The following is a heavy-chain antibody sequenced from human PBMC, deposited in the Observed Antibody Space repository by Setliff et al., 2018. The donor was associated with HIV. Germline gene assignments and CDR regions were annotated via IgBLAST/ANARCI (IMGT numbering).Heavy chain of an antibody. J-gene: IGHJ4*02. V-gene: IGHV3-7*01. Sequence: GGSLRLSCAASGFRFRSYWMSWVRQAPGKGLESVANVKQDGTETLYVDSVKGRFTISRDKANNLVYLQMNSLRVEDTAVYFCARWGSGSYERVFDYWGQGMLVTVSA. CDR2: VKQDGTET. CDR3: ARWGSGSYERVFDY. D-gene: IGHD1-26*01. CDR1: GFRFRSYW.